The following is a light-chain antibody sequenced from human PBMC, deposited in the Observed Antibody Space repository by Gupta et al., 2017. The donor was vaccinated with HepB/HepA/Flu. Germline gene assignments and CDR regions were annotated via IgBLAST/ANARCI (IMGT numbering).Light chain of an antibody. CDR1: QSLVYSDGNTY. J-gene: IGKJ4*01. Sequence: VVMTQSPLSLPVTLGQPASISCRSSQSLVYSDGNTYLNWFQQRPGQAPRRLIYKVSNRDSGVKDRFSATGEGTDFTLKISRAEAEDVGVYYCMPGTLGEGRITFGGGTKVEIK. CDR2: KVS. CDR3: MPGTLGEGRIT. V-gene: IGKV2-30*01.